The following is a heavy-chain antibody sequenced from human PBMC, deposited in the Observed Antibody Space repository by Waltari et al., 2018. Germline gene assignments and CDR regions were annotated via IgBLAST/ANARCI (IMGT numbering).Heavy chain of an antibody. CDR3: ARDLGYYGSGSYGPGDY. D-gene: IGHD3-10*01. V-gene: IGHV1-3*03. J-gene: IGHJ4*02. CDR1: GYTFTSYA. CDR2: IKAGNGNT. Sequence: QVQLVQSGAEVKKPGASVKVSCKASGYTFTSYAMHWVRQAPGQGREWLGWIKAGNGNTKYSHEFQGRVTITGDTSASTAYMELSSLRSEDMAVYYCARDLGYYGSGSYGPGDYWGQGTLVTVSS.